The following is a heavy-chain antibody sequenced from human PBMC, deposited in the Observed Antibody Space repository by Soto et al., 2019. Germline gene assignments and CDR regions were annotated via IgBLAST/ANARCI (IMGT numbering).Heavy chain of an antibody. CDR2: IIPIFGTA. D-gene: IGHD3-22*01. V-gene: IGHV1-69*01. CDR3: AREYYYDSSGYYAVYYYGMDV. CDR1: GGTSSSYA. J-gene: IGHJ6*02. Sequence: GASVKVSCKASGGTSSSYANSWVRPAPGQGLEWMGGIIPIFGTANYAQKFQGRVTITADESTSTAYMELSSLRSEDTAVYYCAREYYYDSSGYYAVYYYGMDVWGQGTTVTVSS.